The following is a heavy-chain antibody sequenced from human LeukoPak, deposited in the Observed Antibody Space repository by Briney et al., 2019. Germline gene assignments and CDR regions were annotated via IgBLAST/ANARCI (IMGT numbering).Heavy chain of an antibody. CDR2: TYYRSKWYN. CDR1: GDSVSSNSAA. CDR3: AREPSVSKAVSDWFDP. Sequence: SQTLSLTCAISGDSVSSNSAAWNWIRQSPSRGLEWLGRTYYRSKWYNDYAVSVKSRITINPDTSKNQFSLQLNSVTPEDTAVYYCAREPSVSKAVSDWFDPWGQGALVTVSS. D-gene: IGHD3-10*01. J-gene: IGHJ5*02. V-gene: IGHV6-1*01.